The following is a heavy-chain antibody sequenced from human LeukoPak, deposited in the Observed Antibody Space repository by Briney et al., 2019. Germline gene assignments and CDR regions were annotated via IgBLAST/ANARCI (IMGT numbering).Heavy chain of an antibody. D-gene: IGHD1-14*01. V-gene: IGHV3-23*01. CDR3: ATDLNWEPSFYFDY. Sequence: PGGSLRLSCSASGFTYGSYGMSWVRQAPGKGLEWVSAISGGGSTYYADSVKGRFTISRDNSKNTLYLQMNSLRAEDTAVYYCATDLNWEPSFYFDYWGQGALVTVSS. CDR2: ISGGGST. CDR1: GFTYGSYG. J-gene: IGHJ4*02.